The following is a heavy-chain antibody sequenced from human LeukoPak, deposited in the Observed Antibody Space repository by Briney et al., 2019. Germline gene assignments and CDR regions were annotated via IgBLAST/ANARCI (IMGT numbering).Heavy chain of an antibody. Sequence: PGGSLRLSCAASGFTFSSYAMSWVRQAPGKGLEWVSSISSSSSYIYYADSVKGRFTISRDNAKNSLYLQMNSLRAEDTAVYYCARGGSGWPIDYWGQGTLVTVSS. CDR2: ISSSSSYI. CDR3: ARGGSGWPIDY. J-gene: IGHJ4*02. V-gene: IGHV3-21*01. D-gene: IGHD6-19*01. CDR1: GFTFSSYA.